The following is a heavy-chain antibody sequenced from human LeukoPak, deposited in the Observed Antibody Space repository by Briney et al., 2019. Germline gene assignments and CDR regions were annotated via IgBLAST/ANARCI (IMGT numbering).Heavy chain of an antibody. Sequence: SVKVSCKASGGAFSSYAISWVRQAPGQGLEWMGGIIPIFGTANYAQKFQGRVTMTTDTSTSTAYMELRSLRSDDTAVYYCARGLQENLAWLKAFSAFDFWGQGTMVTVSS. V-gene: IGHV1-69*05. J-gene: IGHJ3*01. CDR2: IIPIFGTA. CDR1: GGAFSSYA. CDR3: ARGLQENLAWLKAFSAFDF. D-gene: IGHD5-24*01.